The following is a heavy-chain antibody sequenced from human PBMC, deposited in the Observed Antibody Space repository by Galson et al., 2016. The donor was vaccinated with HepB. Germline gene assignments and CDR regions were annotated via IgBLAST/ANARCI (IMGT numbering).Heavy chain of an antibody. V-gene: IGHV2-70*04. CDR2: IDWDDGK. D-gene: IGHD1-14*01. CDR3: ARTRNRNCGLDV. J-gene: IGHJ6*02. CDR1: GFSLSTSGMR. Sequence: PALVKPTQTLTLTCTVSGFSLSTSGMRVSWIRQPPGKALEWLGRIDWDDGKFYSTSLKTRLAISKDSSKSQVVLIMTNMDPVDTATYFCARTRNRNCGLDVWGQGTTVTVSS.